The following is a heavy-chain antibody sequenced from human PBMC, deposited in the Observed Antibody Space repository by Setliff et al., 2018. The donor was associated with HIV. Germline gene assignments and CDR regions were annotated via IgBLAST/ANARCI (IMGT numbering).Heavy chain of an antibody. CDR2: INTGNGNT. V-gene: IGHV1-3*04. CDR3: GRGMGVTKFLDVFET. Sequence: GASVKVSCKASGYTFTTYAIHWVRQAPGQRLEWMGWINTGNGNTKYSQNFQGRVTFTRDTSANTAYMELSSLRSEDTVVYYCGRGMGVTKFLDVFETWGQGQWSPSPQ. D-gene: IGHD1-26*01. CDR1: GYTFTTYA. J-gene: IGHJ3*02.